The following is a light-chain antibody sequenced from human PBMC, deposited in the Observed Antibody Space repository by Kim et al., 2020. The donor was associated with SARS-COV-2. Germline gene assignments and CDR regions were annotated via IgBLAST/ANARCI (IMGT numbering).Light chain of an antibody. Sequence: SGGDRVTSTRRASQGISSYLAWYQQKPGKAPKLLIYAATTLQSGVRSRFSGSGSGTGFTLTISSLRPEDFATYFFQQLNSYPPLGFGQGTRLEIK. J-gene: IGKJ5*01. CDR3: QQLNSYPPLG. V-gene: IGKV1-9*01. CDR2: AAT. CDR1: QGISSY.